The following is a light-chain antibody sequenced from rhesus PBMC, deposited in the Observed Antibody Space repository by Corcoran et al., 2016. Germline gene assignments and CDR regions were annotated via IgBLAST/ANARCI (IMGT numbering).Light chain of an antibody. CDR1: ENVNNY. CDR2: KAS. Sequence: DIQMTQSPSSLSASVGDRVTITCRASENVNNYLHWYQQKPGKAPKLLIYKASTLQSGVPSSVSGSGSGTDFTLTISSLQPEDFATYYGQHSYGTPYSFGPGTKVEIK. V-gene: IGKV1-74*01. J-gene: IGKJ2*01. CDR3: QHSYGTPYS.